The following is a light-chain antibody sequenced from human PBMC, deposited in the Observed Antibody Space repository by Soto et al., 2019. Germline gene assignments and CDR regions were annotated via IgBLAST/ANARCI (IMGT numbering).Light chain of an antibody. CDR3: QKYDSAPWT. CDR2: AAS. CDR1: QGISNY. Sequence: IEMTQFPSSLPASVGDRVTITSRASQGISNYLAWYQQRPGKVPKLLIYAASTLQSGVPSRFSGSGSGTDFTLTISSLQPEDVATYYCQKYDSAPWTFGQGTEVEIK. J-gene: IGKJ1*01. V-gene: IGKV1-27*01.